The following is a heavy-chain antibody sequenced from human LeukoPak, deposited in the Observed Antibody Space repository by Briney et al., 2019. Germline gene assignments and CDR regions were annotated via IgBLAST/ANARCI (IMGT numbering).Heavy chain of an antibody. Sequence: GESLKISCQGSGYRFTSDWIVWVRQMPGKGLEWMGIIYPGDSDTRYSPSFQGQVTISADKSISTAYLQWSSLKASDTAMYYCARRGDGYFDAFDIWGQGTMVTVSS. D-gene: IGHD5-24*01. CDR3: ARRGDGYFDAFDI. CDR1: GYRFTSDW. CDR2: IYPGDSDT. V-gene: IGHV5-51*01. J-gene: IGHJ3*02.